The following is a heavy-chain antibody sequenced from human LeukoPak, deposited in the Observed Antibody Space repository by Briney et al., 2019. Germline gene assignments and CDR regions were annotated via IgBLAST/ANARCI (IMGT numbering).Heavy chain of an antibody. Sequence: LAGRSLRLSCAASGFTFDYYAMHWVRHAPGKGLEWVSGISWNSGSIGYADSVKGRFTISRDNAKNSLFLQMNSLRAEDMALYYCAKVATRYFDSSGYYSHYFDYWGQGTLVTVSS. CDR2: ISWNSGSI. CDR1: GFTFDYYA. V-gene: IGHV3-9*03. J-gene: IGHJ4*02. D-gene: IGHD3-22*01. CDR3: AKVATRYFDSSGYYSHYFDY.